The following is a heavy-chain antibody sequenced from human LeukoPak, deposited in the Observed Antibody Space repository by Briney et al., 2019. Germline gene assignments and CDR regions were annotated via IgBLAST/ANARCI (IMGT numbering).Heavy chain of an antibody. J-gene: IGHJ4*02. D-gene: IGHD5-24*01. CDR3: GRDREMAAFDY. CDR2: ISGGGSGT. V-gene: IGHV3-23*01. CDR1: GFTFSSYA. Sequence: GGPLRLSCAPSGFTFSSYAMSWVRQAPGKGLEWVAVISGGGSGTYYADSVKGRFTISRDNSKNTLYLQMNSLRVEDTAVYYCGRDREMAAFDYWGQGTLVTVSS.